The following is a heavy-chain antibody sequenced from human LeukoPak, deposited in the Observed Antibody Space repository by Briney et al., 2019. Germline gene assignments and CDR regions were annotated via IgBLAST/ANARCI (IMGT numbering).Heavy chain of an antibody. CDR1: GVSISGSSFS. CDR2: IYYFGNT. J-gene: IGHJ4*02. V-gene: IGHV4-39*01. D-gene: IGHD2-15*01. CDR3: ARWIVPVVD. Sequence: SSETLSLTCTVSGVSISGSSFSWGWIRQSPGKGLEWIGSIYYFGNTYYNPSLKSRVTISVDTSQNQFSLNLRSVTAADTAVFFCARWIVPVVDWGQGILVTVSS.